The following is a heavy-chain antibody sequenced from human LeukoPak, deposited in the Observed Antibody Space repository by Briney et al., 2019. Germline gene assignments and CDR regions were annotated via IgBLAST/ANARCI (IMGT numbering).Heavy chain of an antibody. V-gene: IGHV4-39*01. CDR1: GGSISSSSYY. Sequence: PSETLSLTCTVSGGSISSSSYYWGWIRQPPGKGLEWIGSIYYSGSTYYNPSLKSRVTISVDTSKNQFSLKLSSVTAADTAAYYCARLGDWFDPWGQGTLVTVSS. CDR3: ARLGDWFDP. D-gene: IGHD3-10*01. J-gene: IGHJ5*02. CDR2: IYYSGST.